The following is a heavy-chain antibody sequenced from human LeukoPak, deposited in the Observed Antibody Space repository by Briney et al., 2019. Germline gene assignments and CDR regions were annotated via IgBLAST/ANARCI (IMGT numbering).Heavy chain of an antibody. J-gene: IGHJ3*02. CDR3: ARVRRYSSRPDAFDI. D-gene: IGHD6-13*01. V-gene: IGHV4-59*01. Sequence: ETLXLTXTXSGGSIGAYYWSWIRQPPGKGLEWIGYIDYSGSTNYNPSLKSGVTTSIDTSKNQFSLKLRSVTAADTAVYYCARVRRYSSRPDAFDIWGQGTMVTVSS. CDR1: GGSIGAYY. CDR2: IDYSGST.